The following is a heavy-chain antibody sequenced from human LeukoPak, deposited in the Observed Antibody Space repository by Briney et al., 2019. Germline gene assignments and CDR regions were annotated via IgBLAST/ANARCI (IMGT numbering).Heavy chain of an antibody. J-gene: IGHJ4*02. Sequence: WIRQPPGKGLEWVGRIKAKAHGGTIEYAAPVKGRFTISRDDSKNTLYLQTNSLKTEDTAVYYCTTDGVGVEGATYDNWGQGTLVSVSS. CDR3: TTDGVGVEGATYDN. D-gene: IGHD1-26*01. CDR2: IKAKAHGGTI. V-gene: IGHV3-15*01.